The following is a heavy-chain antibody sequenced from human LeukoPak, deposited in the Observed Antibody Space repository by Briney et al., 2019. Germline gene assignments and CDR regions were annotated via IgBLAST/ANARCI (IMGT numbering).Heavy chain of an antibody. CDR2: IYYSGST. CDR3: ARWRLGSGQAFDY. J-gene: IGHJ4*02. V-gene: IGHV4-39*01. Sequence: SETLSLTCTVSGGSISSSNYYWGWIRQPPGKGLEWIGSIYYSGSTYYNPSLKSRVTISVDTSKNQFSLRLRSVTAADTAVYYCARWRLGSGQAFDYWGQGTLVTVSS. D-gene: IGHD6-19*01. CDR1: GGSISSSNYY.